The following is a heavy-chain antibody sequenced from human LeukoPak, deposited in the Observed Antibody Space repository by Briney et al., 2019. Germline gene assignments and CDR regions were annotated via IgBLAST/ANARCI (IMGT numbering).Heavy chain of an antibody. CDR1: GGTFSSYA. D-gene: IGHD1-26*01. CDR3: ARGPAYSGSYDY. Sequence: SVKVSCKASGGTFSSYAISWVRLAPGQGLEWMGGIIPIFGTANYAQKFQGRVTITTDESTSTAYMELSSLRSEDTAVYYCARGPAYSGSYDYWGQGTLVTVSS. J-gene: IGHJ4*02. CDR2: IIPIFGTA. V-gene: IGHV1-69*05.